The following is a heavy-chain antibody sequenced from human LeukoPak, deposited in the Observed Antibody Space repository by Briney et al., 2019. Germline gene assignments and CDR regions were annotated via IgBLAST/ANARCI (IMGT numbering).Heavy chain of an antibody. J-gene: IGHJ4*02. Sequence: PGGSLRLSCAASGFTFSSYSMNWVRQAPGKGLEWVSSISSSSSYIYYADSVKGRFTISRDNAKNSLYLQMNSLRAEDTAVYYCAREQVATEYKYTTFDYWGQGTLVTVSS. V-gene: IGHV3-21*01. CDR1: GFTFSSYS. CDR3: AREQVATEYKYTTFDY. D-gene: IGHD5-12*01. CDR2: ISSSSSYI.